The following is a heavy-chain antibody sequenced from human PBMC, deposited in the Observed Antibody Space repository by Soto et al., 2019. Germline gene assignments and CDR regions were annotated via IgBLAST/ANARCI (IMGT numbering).Heavy chain of an antibody. D-gene: IGHD2-21*02. CDR1: GGSISNYY. CDR2: IYYSGNT. CDR3: ARGKDDCKVGRT. Sequence: SETLSLTCTVSGGSISNYYWTWIRQPPGKGLEWIGYIYYSGNTYYNPSLKARVTLSLDTSKKLFSLDLISVTAADTAIYYCARGKDDCKVGRTWGQGTLVTVSS. V-gene: IGHV4-59*12. J-gene: IGHJ5*02.